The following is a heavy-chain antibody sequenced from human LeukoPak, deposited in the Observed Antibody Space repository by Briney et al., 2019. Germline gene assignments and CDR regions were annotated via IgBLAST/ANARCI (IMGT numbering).Heavy chain of an antibody. CDR2: VYYTGST. CDR1: GVSISTYS. D-gene: IGHD6-13*01. V-gene: IGHV4-59*01. J-gene: IGHJ1*01. CDR3: ARSYSNSWYGDFQH. Sequence: SETLSLTCTVTGVSISTYSWSWIRQPPGRGLEWIGYVYYTGSTNYNPSLKSRLTISLDTSKNQFSLKLSSVTAADTAVYYCARSYSNSWYGDFQHGNQGTLVTVSS.